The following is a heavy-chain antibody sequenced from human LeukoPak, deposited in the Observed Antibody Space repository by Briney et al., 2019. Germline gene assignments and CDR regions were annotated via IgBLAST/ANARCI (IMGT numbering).Heavy chain of an antibody. CDR1: GYTFTSYY. J-gene: IGHJ4*02. V-gene: IGHV1-46*01. CDR3: SLGATDY. D-gene: IGHD1-26*01. Sequence: ASVKVSCKASGYTFTSYYMHWVRQAPGQGREWIGIINPSEADTAYAQKFQGRVTVTMDTSTSTVYMELSALTSEDTALYFCSLGATDYWGQGTLVTVSS. CDR2: INPSEADT.